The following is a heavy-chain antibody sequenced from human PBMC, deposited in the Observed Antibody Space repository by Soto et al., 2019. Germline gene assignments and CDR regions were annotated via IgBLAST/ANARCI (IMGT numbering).Heavy chain of an antibody. CDR3: ARGSYYYDSSGLETTDNWFDP. CDR1: GGSFSGYY. V-gene: IGHV4-34*01. J-gene: IGHJ5*02. Sequence: QVQLQQWGAGLLKPSETLSLTCAVYGGSFSGYYWSWIRQPPGKGLEWIGEINHSGSTNYNPSLKIRVTISVDTSKNQFSLKLSSVTAADTAVYYCARGSYYYDSSGLETTDNWFDPWGQGTLVTVSS. CDR2: INHSGST. D-gene: IGHD3-22*01.